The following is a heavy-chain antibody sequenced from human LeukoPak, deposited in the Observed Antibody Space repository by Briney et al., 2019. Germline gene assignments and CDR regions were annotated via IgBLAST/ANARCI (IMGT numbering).Heavy chain of an antibody. Sequence: PGGSLRLSCAASGFTFSSYGMHWVRQAPGKGLEWVAVIWYDGSNKYYADSVKGRFTISRDNSKNTLYLQMNSLRAEDTAVYYCAKDSRGENYYYYMDVWGKGTTVTVSS. CDR2: IWYDGSNK. CDR3: AKDSRGENYYYYMDV. CDR1: GFTFSSYG. D-gene: IGHD3-10*01. J-gene: IGHJ6*03. V-gene: IGHV3-33*06.